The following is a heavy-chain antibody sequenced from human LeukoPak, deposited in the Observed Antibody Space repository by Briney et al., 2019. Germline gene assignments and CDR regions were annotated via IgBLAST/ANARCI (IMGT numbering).Heavy chain of an antibody. V-gene: IGHV3-30-3*01. CDR1: GFTFSSYA. CDR2: ISYDGSNK. CDR3: ARDPVFGDGYNIHFDC. D-gene: IGHD5-24*01. J-gene: IGHJ4*02. Sequence: PGGSLRLSCAASGFTFSSYAMHWVRQAPGKGLEWVAVISYDGSNKYYADSVKGRFTISRDNSKNTLYLQMNSLRAEDTAVYYCARDPVFGDGYNIHFDCWGQGTLVTVSS.